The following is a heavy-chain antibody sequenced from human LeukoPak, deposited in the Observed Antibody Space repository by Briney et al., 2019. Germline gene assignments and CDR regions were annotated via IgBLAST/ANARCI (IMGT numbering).Heavy chain of an antibody. CDR3: ARKFKRETRP. J-gene: IGHJ5*02. CDR2: ISSSSSTI. Sequence: PGGSLRLSCAASGFTFSSYSMNWVRQAPGKGLEWVSYISSSSSTIYYADSVKGRFTIYRDNDKKSLYLKMNSLRDEQTAVYYCARKFKRETRPWGEGTLVTVSS. V-gene: IGHV3-48*02. D-gene: IGHD1-26*01. CDR1: GFTFSSYS.